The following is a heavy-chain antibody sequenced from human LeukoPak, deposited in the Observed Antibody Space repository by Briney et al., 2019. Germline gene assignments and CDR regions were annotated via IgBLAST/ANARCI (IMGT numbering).Heavy chain of an antibody. Sequence: SETLSLTCTVSGGSISSGGYYWSWIRQHPGKGLEWIGYIYYSGSTYYNPSLKSRVTISVDTSKNQFSLKLSSVTAADTAVYYCARDPFALNYGDYSNGMGVWGQGTTVTVSS. CDR1: GGSISSGGYY. CDR2: IYYSGST. D-gene: IGHD4-17*01. CDR3: ARDPFALNYGDYSNGMGV. J-gene: IGHJ6*02. V-gene: IGHV4-31*03.